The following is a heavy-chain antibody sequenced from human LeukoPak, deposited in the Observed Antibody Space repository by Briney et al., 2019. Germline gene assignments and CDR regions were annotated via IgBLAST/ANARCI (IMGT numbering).Heavy chain of an antibody. V-gene: IGHV4-59*01. CDR3: ARDAYCGGDCYSADWYFDL. D-gene: IGHD2-21*02. J-gene: IGHJ2*01. CDR2: IYYSGST. CDR1: GGSISSYY. Sequence: PSETLSLTCTVSGGSISSYYWSWIRQPPGKGLEWIGYIYYSGSTNYNPSLKSRVTISVDTSKNQFSLKLSSVTAADTAVYYCARDAYCGGDCYSADWYFDLWGRGTLVTVSS.